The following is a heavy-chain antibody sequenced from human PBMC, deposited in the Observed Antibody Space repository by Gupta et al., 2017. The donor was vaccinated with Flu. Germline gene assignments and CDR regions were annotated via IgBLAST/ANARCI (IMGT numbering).Heavy chain of an antibody. D-gene: IGHD4-17*01. Sequence: EVQLVESGGGLVQPGGSLRLSCAASGSTFSRYWMSWVRQAPGKGLDWVANIKQDGSEKYYVDSVKGRFTSSRDNAKNSLYLQMNSLRAEDTAVYYCVRDHYGAGPGGYWGQGSLVTVSS. CDR1: GSTFSRYW. CDR2: IKQDGSEK. CDR3: VRDHYGAGPGGY. J-gene: IGHJ4*02. V-gene: IGHV3-7*04.